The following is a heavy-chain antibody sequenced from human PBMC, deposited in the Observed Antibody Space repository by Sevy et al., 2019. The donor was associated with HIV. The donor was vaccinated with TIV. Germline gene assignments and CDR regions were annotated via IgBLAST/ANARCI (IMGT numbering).Heavy chain of an antibody. CDR1: GFSFSTYA. D-gene: IGHD3-3*01. CDR2: ISGSGTST. CDR3: GKVSIFGVGGFYDY. V-gene: IGHV3-23*01. Sequence: GGSLRLTCTASGFSFSTYAMTWVRQAPGKGLEWVSGISGSGTSTYYTDSEKGRFTISRDNSKNTVYLQMNNLRAEDTAVYYCGKVSIFGVGGFYDYWGQGTLVTVSS. J-gene: IGHJ4*02.